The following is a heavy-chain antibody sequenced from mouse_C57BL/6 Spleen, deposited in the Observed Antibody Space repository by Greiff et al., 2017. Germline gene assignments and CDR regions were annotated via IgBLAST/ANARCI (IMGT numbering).Heavy chain of an antibody. CDR3: TRYFFYGGYFDY. CDR2: IDPETGGT. CDR1: GYTFTDYE. D-gene: IGHD1-1*01. J-gene: IGHJ2*01. Sequence: VQLQQSGAELVRPGASVTLSCTASGYTFTDYEMHWVKQTPVHGLEWIGAIDPETGGTAYNQKFKGKAILTADKSSSTAYMELRSLTSEDSAVYYCTRYFFYGGYFDYWGQGTTLTVSS. V-gene: IGHV1-15*01.